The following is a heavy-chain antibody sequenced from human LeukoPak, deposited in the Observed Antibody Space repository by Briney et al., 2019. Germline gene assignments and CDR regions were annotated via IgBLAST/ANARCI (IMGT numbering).Heavy chain of an antibody. CDR3: ARGLRPYCSSTSCTNGDYFDY. J-gene: IGHJ4*02. V-gene: IGHV1-2*04. CDR2: INPNSGGT. CDR1: GYTFTGYY. D-gene: IGHD2-2*01. Sequence: ASVKGSCKASGYTFTGYYMHWVRQAPGQGLEWMGWINPNSGGTNYAQKFQGWVTMTRDTSISTAYMELSRLRSDDTAVYYCARGLRPYCSSTSCTNGDYFDYWGQGTLVTVSS.